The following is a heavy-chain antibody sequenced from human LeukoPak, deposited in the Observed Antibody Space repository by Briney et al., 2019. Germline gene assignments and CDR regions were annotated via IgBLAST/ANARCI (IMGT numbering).Heavy chain of an antibody. CDR3: ARDSLHPSSLHYYFDY. J-gene: IGHJ4*02. D-gene: IGHD6-6*01. Sequence: GGSLRLSCAASEFSVGSNYMTWVRQAPGKGLEWVSLIYSGGSTYYADSVKGRFTISRDNSKNTLYLQMNSLRAEDTAVYYCARDSLHPSSLHYYFDYWGQGTLVTVSS. CDR1: EFSVGSNY. V-gene: IGHV3-66*01. CDR2: IYSGGST.